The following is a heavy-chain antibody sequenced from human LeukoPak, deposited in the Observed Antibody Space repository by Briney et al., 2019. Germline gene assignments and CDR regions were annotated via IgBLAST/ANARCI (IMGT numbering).Heavy chain of an antibody. CDR2: VESGGDT. D-gene: IGHD3-10*01. J-gene: IGHJ6*02. Sequence: GGSLRLSCAASGFTVTSKHMNWARQAPGKGLEWVLVVESGGDTSYANSVRGRFTVSRDIFQNTLYLQMNSLRVDDTAVYYCARVGSYYDMDVWGQGTTVTVSS. V-gene: IGHV3-53*01. CDR1: GFTVTSKH. CDR3: ARVGSYYDMDV.